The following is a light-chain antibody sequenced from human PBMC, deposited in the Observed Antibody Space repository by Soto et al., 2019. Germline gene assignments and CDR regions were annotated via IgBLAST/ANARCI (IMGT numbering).Light chain of an antibody. CDR2: KAA. CDR1: QSISSS. CDR3: QQYNSFWT. J-gene: IGKJ1*01. Sequence: DIQMTQSPSTLSASVGDRVTITCRASQSISSSLAWYQQKPGKAPKLLIYKAASIESGVPSRFSGSGTGTEFTLTSSSVQHDDFETYYCQQYNSFWTFGQGTKVEI. V-gene: IGKV1-5*03.